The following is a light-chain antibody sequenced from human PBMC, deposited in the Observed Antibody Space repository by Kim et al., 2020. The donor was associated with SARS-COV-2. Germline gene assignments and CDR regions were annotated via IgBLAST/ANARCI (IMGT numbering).Light chain of an antibody. J-gene: IGLJ2*01. Sequence: AFGQTVSITRQGDSLRSYYATWYQQKPGQAPILVIYGKNNRPSGIPDRFSGSSSGNTASLTITGTQAGDEADYYCNSRDSNDNVVFGGGTQLTVL. CDR1: SLRSYY. CDR2: GKN. CDR3: NSRDSNDNVV. V-gene: IGLV3-19*01.